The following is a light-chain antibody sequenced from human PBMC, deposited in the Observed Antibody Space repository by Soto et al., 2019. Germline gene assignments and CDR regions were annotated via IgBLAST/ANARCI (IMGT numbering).Light chain of an antibody. CDR1: QSVNNN. V-gene: IGKV3-15*01. CDR2: GAY. J-gene: IGKJ1*01. Sequence: ETLMTQSPATLSVSPGERATLSCRASQSVNNNLAWYQQKLGQARSVLIHGAYTRATGIPARFTGSGSVTACILTITSLQSEDFAAYYCQQYHTYSWTFGQGTKVDIK. CDR3: QQYHTYSWT.